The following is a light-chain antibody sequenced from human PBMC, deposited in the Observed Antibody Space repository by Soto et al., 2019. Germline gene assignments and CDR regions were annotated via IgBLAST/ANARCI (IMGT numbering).Light chain of an antibody. CDR1: SSDVGAYNY. CDR3: NSYTTGTTK. V-gene: IGLV2-14*01. J-gene: IGLJ7*01. CDR2: EVS. Sequence: QSALTQPASVSGSPGQSITISCTGTSSDVGAYNYVSWYQQHPGKAPKLIIYEVSNRPSGVSNRFSGSKSGNTASLTISGLQAEDEADYYCNSYTTGTTKFGGGTQLTVL.